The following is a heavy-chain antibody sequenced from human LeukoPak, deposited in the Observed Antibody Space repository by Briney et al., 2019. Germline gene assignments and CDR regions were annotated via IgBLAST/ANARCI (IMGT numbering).Heavy chain of an antibody. CDR1: EFTFSSYS. V-gene: IGHV3-48*04. D-gene: IGHD3-10*02. CDR3: AELGITMIGGV. CDR2: ITSSSSTI. J-gene: IGHJ6*04. Sequence: GGSLRLSCAASEFTFSSYSMNWVRQAPGKGLEWVSFITSSSSTIYYADSVKGRFTISRDNAKNSLYLQMNSLRAEDTAVYYCAELGITMIGGVWGKGTTVTISS.